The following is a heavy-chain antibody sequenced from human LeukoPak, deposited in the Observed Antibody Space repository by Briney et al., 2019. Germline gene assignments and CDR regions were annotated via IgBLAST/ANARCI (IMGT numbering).Heavy chain of an antibody. CDR2: ISSSSSYI. CDR3: ARGRDPGIAVPFDY. CDR1: GFTSSSYS. J-gene: IGHJ4*02. V-gene: IGHV3-21*01. Sequence: GGSLRLSCAASGFTSSSYSMNWVRQAPGKGLEWVSSISSSSSYIYYADSVKGRFTISRDNAKNSLYLQMNSLRAEDTAVYYCARGRDPGIAVPFDYWGQGTLVTVSS. D-gene: IGHD6-19*01.